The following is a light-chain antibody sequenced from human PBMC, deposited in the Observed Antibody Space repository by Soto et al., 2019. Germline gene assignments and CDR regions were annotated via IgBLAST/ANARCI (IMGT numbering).Light chain of an antibody. Sequence: EVVLTQSPGTVSLSPGERVTLSCRASQSVISNYLAWYQQRPGQAPRLLIYAASSRATGIPDRFSGSGSGTNFTLRISRLEAEDFAVYYCQQYGGSLTWTFGQGTKVE. V-gene: IGKV3-20*01. J-gene: IGKJ1*01. CDR1: QSVISNY. CDR3: QQYGGSLTWT. CDR2: AAS.